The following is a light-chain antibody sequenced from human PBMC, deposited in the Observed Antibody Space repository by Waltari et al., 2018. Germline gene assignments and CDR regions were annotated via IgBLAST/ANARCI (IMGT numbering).Light chain of an antibody. Sequence: EIVMTQSPATLSVSPGERVTLSCRASQSVSSSLAWYQQKPGQAPSLLIHGAATRANGIPARFSGSGSGTEFTLTISSLQSEDIAIYYCQQYNNWLYTFGQGTKLEIK. CDR3: QQYNNWLYT. CDR1: QSVSSS. CDR2: GAA. V-gene: IGKV3-15*01. J-gene: IGKJ2*01.